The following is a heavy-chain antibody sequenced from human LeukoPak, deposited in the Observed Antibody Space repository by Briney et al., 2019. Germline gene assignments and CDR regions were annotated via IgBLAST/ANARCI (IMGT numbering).Heavy chain of an antibody. CDR2: INPNSGGT. CDR3: ARAVSSSWSLYYYYYGMDV. Sequence: ASVKVSCKASGYTFTGYYIHWGRKAPGQGLEWREWINPNSGGTNYAQKFQGRVTMTRDTSISTAYMELSRLRSDDTAVYYCARAVSSSWSLYYYYYGMDVWGQGTTVTVSS. CDR1: GYTFTGYY. J-gene: IGHJ6*02. D-gene: IGHD6-13*01. V-gene: IGHV1-2*02.